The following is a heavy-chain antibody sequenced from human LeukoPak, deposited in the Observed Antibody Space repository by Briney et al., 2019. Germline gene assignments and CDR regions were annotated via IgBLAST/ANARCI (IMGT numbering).Heavy chain of an antibody. Sequence: GGSLCLSCAASGFTVSTYYMTWVRQAPGKGLECVSVIYSGGSTYYADSVKGRFTVSRDNSKNTLYLQMNSLRAEDTAMYYCARGLGYCTSTTCLLTFDYWGQGTLVSASS. D-gene: IGHD2-2*01. V-gene: IGHV3-53*01. J-gene: IGHJ4*02. CDR2: IYSGGST. CDR1: GFTVSTYY. CDR3: ARGLGYCTSTTCLLTFDY.